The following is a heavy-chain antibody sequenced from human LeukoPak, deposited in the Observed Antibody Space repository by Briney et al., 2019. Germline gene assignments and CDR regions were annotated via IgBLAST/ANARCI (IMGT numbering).Heavy chain of an antibody. CDR3: ARDGGSAWFLDY. Sequence: SGGSLRLSCAASGFTFSSYEMNWVRQAPGKGLEWVSYISSSGSTIYYADSVKGRFSITRDNAKNSLYLQMNSLRAEDTAVYYCARDGGSAWFLDYWGQGTLVTVSS. V-gene: IGHV3-48*03. CDR2: ISSSGSTI. J-gene: IGHJ4*02. D-gene: IGHD6-19*01. CDR1: GFTFSSYE.